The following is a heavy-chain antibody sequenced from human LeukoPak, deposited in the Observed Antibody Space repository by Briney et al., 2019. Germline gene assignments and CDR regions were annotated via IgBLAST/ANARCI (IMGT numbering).Heavy chain of an antibody. V-gene: IGHV4-61*02. J-gene: IGHJ5*02. D-gene: IGHD3-22*01. CDR3: ARGSSGYYSDWFDP. CDR1: GGSISSGSYY. Sequence: SQTLSLTFTVSGGSISSGSYYWSWIRQPAGKGLEWIGRIYTSGSTNYNPSLKSRVTISVDTSKNQFSLKLSSVTAADTAVYYCARGSSGYYSDWFDPWGQGTLVTVSS. CDR2: IYTSGST.